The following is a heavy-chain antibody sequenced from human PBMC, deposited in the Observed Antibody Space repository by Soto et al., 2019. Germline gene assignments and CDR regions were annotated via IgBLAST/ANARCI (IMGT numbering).Heavy chain of an antibody. D-gene: IGHD2-15*01. CDR3: ATALPGWLTSPTSSRY. CDR2: ISIDGSNQ. J-gene: IGHJ4*02. CDR1: GFTFNNYG. Sequence: QEQLVESGGGVVQPGRSLRLSCVTSGFTFNNYGMHWVRQAPGKGLEWVALISIDGSNQYYGDSVKGRFTISRDNSKKTLYMQLNCLRGEDKAVYYCATALPGWLTSPTSSRYWGQGTLGTVSS. V-gene: IGHV3-30*03.